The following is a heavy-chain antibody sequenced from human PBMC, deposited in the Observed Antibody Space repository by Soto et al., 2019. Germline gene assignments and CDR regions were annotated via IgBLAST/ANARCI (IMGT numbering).Heavy chain of an antibody. CDR1: GFTFSSYG. CDR2: ISYDGSNK. D-gene: IGHD3-22*01. CDR3: AKDLRYDSSGQHFDY. Sequence: QVQLVESGGGVVQPGRSLRLSCAAAGFTFSSYGMHRVRQAPGKGLEWVAVISYDGSNKYYADSVKGRFTISRDNSKNTLYLQMNSLRAEDTAVYYCAKDLRYDSSGQHFDYWGQGTLVTVSS. V-gene: IGHV3-30*18. J-gene: IGHJ4*02.